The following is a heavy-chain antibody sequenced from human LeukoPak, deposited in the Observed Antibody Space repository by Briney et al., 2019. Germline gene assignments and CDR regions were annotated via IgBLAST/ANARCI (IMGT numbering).Heavy chain of an antibody. CDR3: ARSGPVAGSTMRGFDD. CDR1: GFTFSSSA. D-gene: IGHD6-19*01. J-gene: IGHJ4*02. CDR2: ISASGGST. V-gene: IGHV3-23*01. Sequence: GGSLRLSCAASGFTFSSSAMSWVRQVPGKGLEWVSGISASGGSTSYADSVRGRFTISRDNSKNMLYLQINSLKVEDTAVYYCARSGPVAGSTMRGFDDWGQGTLVTVSS.